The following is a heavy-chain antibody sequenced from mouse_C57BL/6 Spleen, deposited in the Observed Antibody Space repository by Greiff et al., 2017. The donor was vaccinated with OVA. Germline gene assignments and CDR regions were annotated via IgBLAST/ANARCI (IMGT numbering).Heavy chain of an antibody. CDR2: IRNKANGYTT. CDR3: ARCYGSSPWFAY. CDR1: GFTFTDYY. V-gene: IGHV7-3*01. Sequence: EVKLVESGGGLVQPGGSLSLSCAASGFTFTDYYMSWVRQPPGKALEWVGFIRNKANGYTTEYSASVKGRFTISRDNSQSILDLQMNGLRAEDSATYYCARCYGSSPWFAYWGQGTLVTVSA. D-gene: IGHD1-1*01. J-gene: IGHJ3*01.